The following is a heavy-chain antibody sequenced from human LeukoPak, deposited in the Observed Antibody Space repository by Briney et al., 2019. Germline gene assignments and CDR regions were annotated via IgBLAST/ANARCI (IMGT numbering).Heavy chain of an antibody. D-gene: IGHD6-19*01. CDR3: ATLERGYAVAVDY. Sequence: GGSLRLSCAASGFTFSTYSMNWVRQAPGKGLEWVSSIGSSENYIYYADSLKGRFTISRDNSKNTLYLQMNSLRAEDTAVYYCATLERGYAVAVDYWGQGTLVTVSS. V-gene: IGHV3-21*01. CDR2: IGSSENYI. CDR1: GFTFSTYS. J-gene: IGHJ4*02.